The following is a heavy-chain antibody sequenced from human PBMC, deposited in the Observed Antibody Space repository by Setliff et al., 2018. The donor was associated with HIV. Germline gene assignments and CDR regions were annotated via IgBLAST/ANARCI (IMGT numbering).Heavy chain of an antibody. J-gene: IGHJ4*02. CDR3: ARASSVAYHFDY. V-gene: IGHV4-59*01. CDR1: GGSISSYY. Sequence: SETLSLTCTVSGGSISSYYWSWIRQPPGKGLEWIGYIYYSGSTNYNPSLESRVTISVDTSKNQFSLKLSSVTTADTAVYYCARASSVAYHFDYWGQGTLVTVTS. D-gene: IGHD6-19*01. CDR2: IYYSGST.